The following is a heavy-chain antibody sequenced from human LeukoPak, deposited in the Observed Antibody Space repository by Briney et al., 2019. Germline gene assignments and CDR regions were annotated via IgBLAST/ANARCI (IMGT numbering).Heavy chain of an antibody. CDR2: ILPSGGKT. CDR1: GFTFSTHG. CDR3: AKRGMSGTKEFDY. D-gene: IGHD1-7*01. V-gene: IGHV3-23*01. Sequence: GWSLRLSCAASGFTFSTHGMSWVRQAPRKGREWVAAILPSGGKTYYADSVKGRFTISRDNSKTTLYLQMNSLRAEDTAVYFCAKRGMSGTKEFDYWGQGSLVTVSS. J-gene: IGHJ4*02.